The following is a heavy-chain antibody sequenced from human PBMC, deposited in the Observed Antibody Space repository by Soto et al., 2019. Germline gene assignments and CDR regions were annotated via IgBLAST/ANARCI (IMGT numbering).Heavy chain of an antibody. J-gene: IGHJ4*02. V-gene: IGHV1-46*01. CDR1: GYNFIACD. D-gene: IGHD2-21*02. CDR2: IHPSSGAT. CDR3: AKYCGGDCRHFDA. Sequence: QVQLVQSGAEVKKPGSTVKLSCKASGYNFIACDIYWVRQAPGQGPACMGMIHPSSGATNYAQKLQGRVTVTRDTSTSTAYLELSSLRSEDAAVYYCAKYCGGDCRHFDAWGQGTLVTVCS.